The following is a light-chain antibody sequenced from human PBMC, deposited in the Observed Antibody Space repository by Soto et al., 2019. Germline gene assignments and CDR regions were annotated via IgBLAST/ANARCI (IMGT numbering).Light chain of an antibody. CDR1: SSNIGAGYD. Sequence: QSVLTQPPSVSGAPGQRVTISCTGSSSNIGAGYDVHWYQQLPGTAPKLLIYGNSNRPSGVPDRFSGSKSGTSAPLAITGLQAEDEADYYCQSYDSSLSGDVFGTGTKVTVL. J-gene: IGLJ1*01. CDR3: QSYDSSLSGDV. CDR2: GNS. V-gene: IGLV1-40*01.